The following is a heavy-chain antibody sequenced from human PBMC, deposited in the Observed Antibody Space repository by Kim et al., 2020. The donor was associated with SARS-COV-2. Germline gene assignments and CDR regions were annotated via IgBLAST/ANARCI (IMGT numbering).Heavy chain of an antibody. Sequence: GGSLRLSCAASGFTFSSYWMSWVRQAPGKGLEWVANIKQDGSEKYYVDSVKGRFTISRDNAKNSLYLQMNSLRAEDTAVYYCARGGGINYYYYGMDVWGQGTTVTVSS. J-gene: IGHJ6*02. CDR3: ARGGGINYYYYGMDV. D-gene: IGHD6-13*01. V-gene: IGHV3-7*01. CDR1: GFTFSSYW. CDR2: IKQDGSEK.